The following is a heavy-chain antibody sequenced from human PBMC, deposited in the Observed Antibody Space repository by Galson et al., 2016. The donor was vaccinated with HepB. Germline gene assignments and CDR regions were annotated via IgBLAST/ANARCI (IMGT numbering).Heavy chain of an antibody. V-gene: IGHV3-7*01. CDR1: GFIFHNYW. CDR3: ARALTTASRGATY. D-gene: IGHD6-19*01. CDR2: IKQDGTEI. J-gene: IGHJ4*02. Sequence: SLRLSCEPSGFIFHNYWMTWVRQAPGKGLEWVANIKQDGTEIYYLDTVKGRFTISRDNAKESLYLQMDGLRVEDTAVYYCARALTTASRGATYWGQGTLVTVSS.